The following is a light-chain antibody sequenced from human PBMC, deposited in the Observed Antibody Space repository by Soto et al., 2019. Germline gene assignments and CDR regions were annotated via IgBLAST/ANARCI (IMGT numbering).Light chain of an antibody. CDR1: QDISTF. CDR2: SAS. Sequence: DIRLTQSPSLLSASVGDRVTITCRASQDISTFLAWYQQKPGKAPHLLIYSASKLHSGVPSRFSGSGSGTEFTLTVSSLQPEDFATYHCQQHNSYPYTFGQGTNLEIK. CDR3: QQHNSYPYT. V-gene: IGKV1-9*01. J-gene: IGKJ2*01.